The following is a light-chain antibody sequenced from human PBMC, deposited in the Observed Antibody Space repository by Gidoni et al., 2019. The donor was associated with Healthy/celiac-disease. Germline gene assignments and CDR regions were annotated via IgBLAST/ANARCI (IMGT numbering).Light chain of an antibody. CDR3: KQYYSTPT. V-gene: IGKV4-1*01. J-gene: IGKJ2*01. Sequence: DIVMTQSPDSLAVSLGERATINCKSSQSVLYSSNDKNYLAWYQKKPGQPPKLLIYWASTRESGVPDRFSGSGSGTDFSLTISSLQAEDVAVYYCKQYYSTPTFGQXTKLEIK. CDR1: QSVLYSSNDKNY. CDR2: WAS.